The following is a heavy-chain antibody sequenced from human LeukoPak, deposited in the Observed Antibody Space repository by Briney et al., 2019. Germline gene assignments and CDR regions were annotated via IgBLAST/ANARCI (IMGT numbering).Heavy chain of an antibody. CDR3: AKVGQNYDILTYYFDY. CDR2: IYSGGST. D-gene: IGHD3-9*01. Sequence: PGGSLRLSCAASGFTVSSNYMSWVRQAPGKGLEWVSVIYSGGSTYYADSVKGRFTISRDTSKNALYLQMNSLRVEDTAVYYCAKVGQNYDILTYYFDYWGQGTLVTVSS. V-gene: IGHV3-53*01. J-gene: IGHJ4*02. CDR1: GFTVSSNY.